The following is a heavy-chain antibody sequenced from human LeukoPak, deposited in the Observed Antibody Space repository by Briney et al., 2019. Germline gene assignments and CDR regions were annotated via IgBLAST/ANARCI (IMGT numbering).Heavy chain of an antibody. V-gene: IGHV1-69*05. J-gene: IGHJ1*01. CDR1: GGTFSSYA. CDR2: IIPIFGTA. D-gene: IGHD3-9*01. Sequence: ASVKVSCKASGGTFSSYAISWVRQAPGQGLEWMGRIIPIFGTANYAQKFQGRVTITTDESTSTAYMELSSLRSEDTAVYYCARAAGYYLAEYFQHWGQGTLVTVSS. CDR3: ARAAGYYLAEYFQH.